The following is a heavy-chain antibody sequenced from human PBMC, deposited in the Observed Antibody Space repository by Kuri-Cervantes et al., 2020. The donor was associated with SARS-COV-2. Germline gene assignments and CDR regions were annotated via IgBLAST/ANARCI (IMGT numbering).Heavy chain of an antibody. V-gene: IGHV1-69*13. CDR2: IIPIFGTA. D-gene: IGHD2-2*02. CDR1: GDTFSSYA. Sequence: SVKVSCKASGDTFSSYAISWVRQAPGQGLEWMGGIIPIFGTANYAQKFQGRVTITADESTSTAYMELSSLRSEDTAVYYCASVTYCSSTSCYTYPPPLYYYYYGMDVWGQGTTVTVSS. J-gene: IGHJ6*02. CDR3: ASVTYCSSTSCYTYPPPLYYYYYGMDV.